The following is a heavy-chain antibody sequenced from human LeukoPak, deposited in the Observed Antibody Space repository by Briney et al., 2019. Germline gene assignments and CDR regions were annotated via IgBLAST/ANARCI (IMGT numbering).Heavy chain of an antibody. CDR3: ARDDSEAGIDY. CDR1: GGTFSSYA. CDR2: IIPIFGTA. J-gene: IGHJ4*02. Sequence: ASVKVSCKASGGTFSSYAISWVRQAPGQGLEWMGGIIPIFGTANYAQKFQGRVTITADESTSTAYVELSSLRSEDTAVYYCARDDSEAGIDYWGQGTLVTVSS. V-gene: IGHV1-69*13. D-gene: IGHD6-13*01.